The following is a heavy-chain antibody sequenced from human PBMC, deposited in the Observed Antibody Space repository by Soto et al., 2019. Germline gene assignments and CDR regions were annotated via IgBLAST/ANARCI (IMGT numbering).Heavy chain of an antibody. V-gene: IGHV4-39*01. J-gene: IGHJ4*02. CDR2: IYYSGST. Sequence: SETLSLTCTVSGGSISSSSYYWGWIRQPPGKGLEWIGSIYYSGSTYYNPSLKSRVTISVDTSKNQFSLKLSSVTAADTAVYYCARHGGYDFWSGYYPKPNFDYWGQGTLVTVSS. CDR3: ARHGGYDFWSGYYPKPNFDY. D-gene: IGHD3-3*01. CDR1: GGSISSSSYY.